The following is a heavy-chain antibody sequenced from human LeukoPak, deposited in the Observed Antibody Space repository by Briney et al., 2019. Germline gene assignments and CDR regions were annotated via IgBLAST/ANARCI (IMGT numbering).Heavy chain of an antibody. D-gene: IGHD3-16*01. J-gene: IGHJ4*02. V-gene: IGHV3-23*01. CDR1: GFTFSSYA. Sequence: PGWSLRLSCASSGFTFSSYAMSWVRQAPGKGLEWVSTIGGTGVRTYYADSVKGRFTISRNNSKNTLYLQINSLRAEDTAVYFCAKDRLGGPYFFHYWGQGTLVTVSS. CDR2: IGGTGVRT. CDR3: AKDRLGGPYFFHY.